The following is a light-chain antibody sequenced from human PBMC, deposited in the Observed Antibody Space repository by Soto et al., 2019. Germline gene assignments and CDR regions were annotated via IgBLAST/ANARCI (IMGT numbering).Light chain of an antibody. CDR1: QTVSSNF. CDR2: GAS. Sequence: IVLTQSPGTLSLSPGERATLSCRASQTVSSNFLAWYQEKPGQGPRLLIYGASTRATGIPDRFSGSGSGTDFTRTISRLDPEDFAVYYCRQYGRALEFAVGGGTKV. J-gene: IGKJ4*01. V-gene: IGKV3-20*01. CDR3: RQYGRALEFA.